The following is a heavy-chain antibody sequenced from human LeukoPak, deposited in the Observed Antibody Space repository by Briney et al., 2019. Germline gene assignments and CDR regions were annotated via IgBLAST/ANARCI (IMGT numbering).Heavy chain of an antibody. CDR3: AKEYRLVAVAGTSYFDY. J-gene: IGHJ4*02. CDR1: GFTFSSYS. Sequence: GGSLRLSCAASGFTFSSYSMNWVRQAPGKGLEWVSSISSSSSYIYYADSVKGRFTISRDNSKNTLYLQMNSLRAEDTAMYYCAKEYRLVAVAGTSYFDYWGQGTVVTVSS. D-gene: IGHD6-19*01. CDR2: ISSSSSYI. V-gene: IGHV3-21*01.